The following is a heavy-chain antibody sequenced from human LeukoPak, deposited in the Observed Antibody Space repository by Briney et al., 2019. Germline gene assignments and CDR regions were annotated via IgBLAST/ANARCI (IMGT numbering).Heavy chain of an antibody. V-gene: IGHV4-34*01. D-gene: IGHD6-19*01. CDR3: ARHSSGWYMGTGYYYYYMDV. CDR1: GGSFSGYY. Sequence: SETLSLTCAVYGGSFSGYYWSWIRQPPGKGLEWIGEINHSGSTNYNPSLKSRVTISVDTSKNQFSLKLSSVTAADTAVYYCARHSSGWYMGTGYYYYYMDVWGKGTTVTISS. J-gene: IGHJ6*03. CDR2: INHSGST.